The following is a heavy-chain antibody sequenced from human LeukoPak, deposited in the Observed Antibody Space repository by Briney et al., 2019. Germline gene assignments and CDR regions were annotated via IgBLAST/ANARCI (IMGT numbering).Heavy chain of an antibody. CDR3: AKARLGMQLCPFY. Sequence: PGGSLRLSCAASGFTFSSYGMHWVRQAPGKGLEWVAVISNHGLNKYYAESVKGRFTISRDNSKNTLYLQMDSLRDEDTAMYYCAKARLGMQLCPFYWGQGTLVTVSS. CDR2: ISNHGLNK. D-gene: IGHD5-18*01. CDR1: GFTFSSYG. J-gene: IGHJ4*02. V-gene: IGHV3-30*18.